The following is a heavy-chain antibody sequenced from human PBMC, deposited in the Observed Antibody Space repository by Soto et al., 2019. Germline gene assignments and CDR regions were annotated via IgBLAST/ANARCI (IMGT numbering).Heavy chain of an antibody. CDR3: ARDTRPYNWNGNGAFDI. CDR2: INPSGGST. CDR1: GYTFTSYY. Sequence: ASVKVSCKASGYTFTSYYMHWVRQAPGQGLEWMGIINPSGGSTSYAQKFQGRVTMTRDTSTSTVYMELSSLRSEDTAVYYCARDTRPYNWNGNGAFDIWGQGTVVT. D-gene: IGHD1-1*01. J-gene: IGHJ3*02. V-gene: IGHV1-46*01.